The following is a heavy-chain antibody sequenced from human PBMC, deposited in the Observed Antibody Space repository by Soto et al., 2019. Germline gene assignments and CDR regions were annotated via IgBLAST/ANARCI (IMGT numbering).Heavy chain of an antibody. V-gene: IGHV4-61*01. CDR2: TDHSGST. CDR1: GGSVSSGSYH. CDR3: AGLSAAWFDP. J-gene: IGHJ5*02. Sequence: QVQLQESGPGLVKPSETLSLTCTVSGGSVSSGSYHWGWIRQPTGKGLEWIGYTDHSGSTNYNPSLKSRVTISVDTSKNQFSLSLTSVTAADTAVYYCAGLSAAWFDPWGQGTLVTVAS. D-gene: IGHD6-19*01.